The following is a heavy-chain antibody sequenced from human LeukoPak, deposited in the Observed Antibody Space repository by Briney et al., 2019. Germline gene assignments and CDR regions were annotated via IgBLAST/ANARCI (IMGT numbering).Heavy chain of an antibody. Sequence: SETLPLTCAVYGGSFSGYYWSWIRQPPGKGLEWIGEINHSGSTNYNPSLKSRVTISVDTSKNQFSLKLSSVTAADTAVYYCASVRGGLFDYWGQGTLVTVSS. CDR2: INHSGST. V-gene: IGHV4-34*01. J-gene: IGHJ4*02. CDR3: ASVRGGLFDY. CDR1: GGSFSGYY. D-gene: IGHD3-10*01.